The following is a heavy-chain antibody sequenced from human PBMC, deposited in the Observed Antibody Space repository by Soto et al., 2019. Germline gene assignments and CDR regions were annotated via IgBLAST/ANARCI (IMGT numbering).Heavy chain of an antibody. V-gene: IGHV3-33*05. D-gene: IGHD3-16*01. CDR2: ISFNGKNT. CDR1: GFTFSAYG. J-gene: IGHJ4*02. Sequence: QVQLVESGGGVVQPGKSLRLSCAASGFTFSAYGMHWVRQAPGKGLEWVTFISFNGKNTDYVDSVKGRFTVSRDNARNTLYLQMNSLRAEDTAVYYCADIGGYDSVGGAYWGQGALVTVSS. CDR3: ADIGGYDSVGGAY.